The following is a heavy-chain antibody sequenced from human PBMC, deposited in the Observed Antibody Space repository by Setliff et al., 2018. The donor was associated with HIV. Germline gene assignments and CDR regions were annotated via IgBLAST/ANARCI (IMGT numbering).Heavy chain of an antibody. CDR1: GYTFTSYG. CDR2: ISAYNGNT. J-gene: IGHJ5*02. D-gene: IGHD3-3*01. V-gene: IGHV1-18*01. Sequence: ASVKVSCKTSGYTFTSYGITWVRQAPGQGLEWMGWISAYNGNTDYAQKFQDRVAMTTDTSTSTAYMELRSLRSDDTALYYCARTEYYDFWSGPRGFDPWGQGTLVTVSS. CDR3: ARTEYYDFWSGPRGFDP.